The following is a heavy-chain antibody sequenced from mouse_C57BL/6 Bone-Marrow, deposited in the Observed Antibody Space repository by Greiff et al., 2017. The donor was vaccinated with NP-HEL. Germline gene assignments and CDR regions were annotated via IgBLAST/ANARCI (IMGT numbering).Heavy chain of an antibody. CDR3: ARAEGLRRGYFDY. D-gene: IGHD2-2*01. CDR1: GFTFSSYA. V-gene: IGHV5-4*01. Sequence: EVQLVESGGGLVKPGGSLKLSCAASGFTFSSYAMSWVRQTPEKRLEWVATISDGGSYTYYPDNVKGRFTISRDNAKNNLYLQMSHLKSEDTAMYYCARAEGLRRGYFDYWGQGTTLTVSS. J-gene: IGHJ2*01. CDR2: ISDGGSYT.